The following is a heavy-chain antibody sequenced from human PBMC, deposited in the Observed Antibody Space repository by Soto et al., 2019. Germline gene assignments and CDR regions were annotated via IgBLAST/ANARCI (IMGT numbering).Heavy chain of an antibody. CDR3: ARKGAAASYAHYYMDV. D-gene: IGHD6-13*01. V-gene: IGHV4-59*01. Sequence: PSETQSLTCTVSGGSISSYYWSWIRQPPGKGLEWIGYIYYSGNTNYNPSIESRVTISVDTSRNRFSLNLTSATAADTAVYYCARKGAAASYAHYYMDVWGRGTAVTVSS. J-gene: IGHJ6*03. CDR2: IYYSGNT. CDR1: GGSISSYY.